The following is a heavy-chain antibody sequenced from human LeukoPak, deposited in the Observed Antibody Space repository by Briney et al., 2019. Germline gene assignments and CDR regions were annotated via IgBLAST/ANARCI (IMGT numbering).Heavy chain of an antibody. V-gene: IGHV4-31*02. CDR1: VGSITSGCDY. J-gene: IGHJ4*02. CDR2: IYHTGST. CDR3: ARAGYSGYDFNFDY. Sequence: SEILSLTCTVAVGSITSGCDYWSWIRQHPGRGLDLIGYIYHTGSTYYNPSLKSRISMSLDTSKNQFSLRLSSVTAADTAVYYCARAGYSGYDFNFDYWGQGTLVTVSS. D-gene: IGHD5-12*01.